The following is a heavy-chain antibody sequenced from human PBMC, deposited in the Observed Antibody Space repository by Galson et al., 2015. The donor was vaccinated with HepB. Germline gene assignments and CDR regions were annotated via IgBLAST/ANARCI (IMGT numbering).Heavy chain of an antibody. D-gene: IGHD3-10*01. Sequence: SVKVSCKASGYTFTSYYMHWVRQAPGQGLEWMGIINPSGGSTSYAQKFQGRVTMTRDTSTSTVYMELSSLRSEDTAVYYCARTVASRARGREYYFDYWGQGTLVTVSS. J-gene: IGHJ4*02. CDR1: GYTFTSYY. CDR3: ARTVASRARGREYYFDY. V-gene: IGHV1-46*01. CDR2: INPSGGST.